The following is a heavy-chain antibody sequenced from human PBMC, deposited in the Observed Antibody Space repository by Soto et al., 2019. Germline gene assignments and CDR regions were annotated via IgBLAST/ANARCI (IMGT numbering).Heavy chain of an antibody. CDR2: IYYSGGT. CDR3: ARGRAYYDILTGYRSPYQKYYFDY. D-gene: IGHD3-9*01. V-gene: IGHV4-31*03. CDR1: GGSISSGGYC. Sequence: PSETLSLTCTVSGGSISSGGYCWNWIRQHPGKGLEWIGYIYYSGGTHYNPSLKSRVTISVDRSKNQLSLKLSSVTAADTAVYYCARGRAYYDILTGYRSPYQKYYFDYWGQGTLVTVSS. J-gene: IGHJ4*02.